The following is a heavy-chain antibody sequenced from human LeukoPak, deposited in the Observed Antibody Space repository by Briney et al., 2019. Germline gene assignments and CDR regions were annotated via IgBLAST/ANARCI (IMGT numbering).Heavy chain of an antibody. CDR1: GYSISSGYY. V-gene: IGHV4-38-2*02. D-gene: IGHD4-17*01. CDR2: IYHSGST. CDR3: ARETVTTGRGDY. Sequence: SETLSLTCTVSGYSISSGYYWGWIRQPPGKGLEWIGSIYHSGSTYYNPSLKSRVTISVDTSKNQFSLKLSSVTAADTAVYYCARETVTTGRGDYWGQGTLVTVSS. J-gene: IGHJ4*02.